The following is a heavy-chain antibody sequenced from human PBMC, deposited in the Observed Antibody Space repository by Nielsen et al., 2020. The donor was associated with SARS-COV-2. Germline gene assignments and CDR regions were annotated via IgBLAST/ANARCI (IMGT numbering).Heavy chain of an antibody. CDR3: ARGPVGYCSTTSCSWDY. J-gene: IGHJ4*02. D-gene: IGHD2-2*01. CDR2: IKQDGSER. Sequence: GESLKISCAAAGFTFSNAWMSWVRQAPGKGLEWVANIKQDGSERYYVDSVKGRFTISRDNVENSLHLQMNSLRAEDTAVYYCARGPVGYCSTTSCSWDYWGQGTLVTVSS. V-gene: IGHV3-7*01. CDR1: GFTFSNAW.